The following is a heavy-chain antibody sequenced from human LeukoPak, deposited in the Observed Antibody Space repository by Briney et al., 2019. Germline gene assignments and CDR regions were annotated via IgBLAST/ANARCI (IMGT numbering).Heavy chain of an antibody. CDR2: IKQDGSEK. CDR3: ARGQGGGSWSGWFDP. CDR1: GFTFSSYW. Sequence: GGSLRLSCAASGFTFSSYWMSWVRQAPGKGLEWVANIKQDGSEKHYVDSVKGRFTISRDNAKNSLYLQMNSLRAEDTAVYYCARGQGGGSWSGWFDPWGQGTLVTVSS. D-gene: IGHD6-13*01. V-gene: IGHV3-7*01. J-gene: IGHJ5*02.